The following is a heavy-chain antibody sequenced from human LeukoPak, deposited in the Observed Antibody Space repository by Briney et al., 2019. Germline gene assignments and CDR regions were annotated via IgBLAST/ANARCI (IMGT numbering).Heavy chain of an antibody. J-gene: IGHJ5*02. CDR2: IYYSGST. CDR3: ARVWVDDREIVVRNNWFDP. CDR1: GDSISSYY. Sequence: SETLSLTCTVSGDSISSYYWSWIRQHPGKGLEWIGYIYYSGSTYYNPSLKSRVTISVDTSKNQFSLKLSSVTAADTAVYYCARVWVDDREIVVRNNWFDPWGQGTLVTVSS. V-gene: IGHV4-59*06. D-gene: IGHD3-22*01.